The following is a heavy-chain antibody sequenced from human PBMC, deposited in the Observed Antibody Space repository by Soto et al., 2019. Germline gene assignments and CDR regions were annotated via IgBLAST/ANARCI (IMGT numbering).Heavy chain of an antibody. Sequence: QVQLVESGGGLVKPGGSLRLSCEASGFSFSDYYMSWIRQAPGKGLEWVSYISSSSSYTNYADSVKGRFTISRDNAKNSLYLQMNSLRAEDTDIYYCARDSNGYDEIVDYWGQGTLVTVSS. V-gene: IGHV3-11*05. CDR2: ISSSSSYT. J-gene: IGHJ4*02. CDR1: GFSFSDYY. CDR3: ARDSNGYDEIVDY. D-gene: IGHD5-12*01.